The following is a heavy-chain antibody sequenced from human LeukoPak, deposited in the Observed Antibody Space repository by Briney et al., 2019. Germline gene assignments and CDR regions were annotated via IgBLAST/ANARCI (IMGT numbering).Heavy chain of an antibody. J-gene: IGHJ4*02. D-gene: IGHD3-22*01. CDR1: GFTFSSYW. CDR2: IKQDGSEK. V-gene: IGHV3-7*01. Sequence: GGSLRLSCAASGFTFSSYWMSWVRQAPGKGLEWVANIKQDGSEKYYVDSVKGRFTISRDNAKNSLYLKMNSLSAEETAVYYCARDQYYDGSGPIDYWGQGTLVTVSS. CDR3: ARDQYYDGSGPIDY.